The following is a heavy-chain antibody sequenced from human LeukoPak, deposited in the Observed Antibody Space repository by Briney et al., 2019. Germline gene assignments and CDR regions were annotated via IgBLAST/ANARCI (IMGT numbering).Heavy chain of an antibody. CDR3: ATGTSWGYFDWLLPGPFDY. CDR2: ISGSGGST. J-gene: IGHJ4*02. CDR1: GFTFSSYA. V-gene: IGHV3-23*01. Sequence: PGGSLRLSCAASGFTFSSYAMSWVRQAPGKGLEWVSAISGSGGSTYYADSVKGRFTISRDNSKNTLYLQMNSLRAEDTAVYYCATGTSWGYFDWLLPGPFDYWGQGTLVTVSS. D-gene: IGHD3-9*01.